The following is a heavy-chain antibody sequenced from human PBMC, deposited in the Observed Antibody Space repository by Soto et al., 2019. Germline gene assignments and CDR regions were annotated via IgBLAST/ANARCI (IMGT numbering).Heavy chain of an antibody. CDR3: VKWGDDSKYFHH. J-gene: IGHJ1*01. CDR2: INGSGGRT. D-gene: IGHD2-21*02. Sequence: PGGSLRLSCAPSEFIFSKSSMMWVRQAPGAGLEGVSGINGSGGRTFYADSVKGRFTISRDNLKNTLFMQMNSLKAEDTAIYYCVKWGDDSKYFHHWGQGTLVTVSS. CDR1: EFIFSKSS. V-gene: IGHV3-23*01.